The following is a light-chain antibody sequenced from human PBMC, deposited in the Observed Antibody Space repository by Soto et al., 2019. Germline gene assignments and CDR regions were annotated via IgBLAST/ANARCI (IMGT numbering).Light chain of an antibody. V-gene: IGKV3-20*01. CDR1: QSVSRTY. CDR3: QQYGRSGT. Sequence: TVSTQSPCTLSLSPGERATLSCRARQSVSRTYLALYQQKPVQPPRLLIYAPSTRATAIPDRLSGSWSGTDFALTISSLEPKSFTVYYCQQYGRSGTFGQGTKVDIK. J-gene: IGKJ1*01. CDR2: APS.